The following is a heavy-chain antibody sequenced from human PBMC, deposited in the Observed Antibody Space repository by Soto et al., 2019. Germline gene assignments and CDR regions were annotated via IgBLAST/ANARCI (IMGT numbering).Heavy chain of an antibody. J-gene: IGHJ3*01. CDR2: ISYDGTNK. CDR1: GFTFSSYD. CDR3: ATNHRTYDSSGYDVRMLDV. V-gene: IGHV3-30-3*01. D-gene: IGHD3-22*01. Sequence: QVQLMESGGGVVQPGRSLRLSCAASGFTFSSYDIHWVRQAPGKGLEWVAVISYDGTNKYYLDSLEGRFTISRDNSTRTLYLQMDHLRPEDTALYYCATNHRTYDSSGYDVRMLDVWGQGTMVIVSS.